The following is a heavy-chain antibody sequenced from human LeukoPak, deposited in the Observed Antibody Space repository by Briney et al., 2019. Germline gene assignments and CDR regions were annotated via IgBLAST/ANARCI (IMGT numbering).Heavy chain of an antibody. CDR1: GFTFSSYW. Sequence: GGSLRLSCAASGFTFSSYWMSWVRQAPGKGLEWVANIKQDGSEKYYVDSVKGRFTISRDNAKNPLYLQMNSLRAEDTAVYYCTTHFTWGATGGFDYWGQGTLVTVSS. V-gene: IGHV3-7*01. J-gene: IGHJ4*02. CDR3: TTHFTWGATGGFDY. CDR2: IKQDGSEK. D-gene: IGHD1-26*01.